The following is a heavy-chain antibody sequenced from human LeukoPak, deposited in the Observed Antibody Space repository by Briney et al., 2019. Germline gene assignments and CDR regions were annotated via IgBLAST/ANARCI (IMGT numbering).Heavy chain of an antibody. V-gene: IGHV3-23*01. CDR3: AKDQYSSGWYFDY. D-gene: IGHD6-19*01. J-gene: IGHJ4*02. Sequence: GGSLRLSCAASELMFSSYAMSWVRQAPRKGLEWVSGISDDSGSTYYADSVRGRFTISRDNSKNTLYLQMNSLRVEDTAIYYCAKDQYSSGWYFDYWGQGTLVTVSS. CDR2: ISDDSGST. CDR1: ELMFSSYA.